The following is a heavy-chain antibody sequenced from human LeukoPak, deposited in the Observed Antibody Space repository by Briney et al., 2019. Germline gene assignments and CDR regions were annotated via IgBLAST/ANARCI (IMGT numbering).Heavy chain of an antibody. Sequence: GGSLRLSCAASGFTFSSYWMSWVRQAPGKGLEWVANIKQDGSDKYYVDSVKGRFTISSDNAKNSLYLQMNSLRAEDTAVYYCAREPYGDYFDFWGQGTLVTVSS. CDR2: IKQDGSDK. V-gene: IGHV3-7*03. D-gene: IGHD4-17*01. CDR1: GFTFSSYW. CDR3: AREPYGDYFDF. J-gene: IGHJ4*02.